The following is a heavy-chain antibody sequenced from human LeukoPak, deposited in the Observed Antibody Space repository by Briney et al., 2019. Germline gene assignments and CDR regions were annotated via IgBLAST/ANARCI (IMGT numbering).Heavy chain of an antibody. J-gene: IGHJ4*02. CDR2: IYYSGGT. CDR3: ARHWVPNIYFDY. CDR1: GGSISSYY. Sequence: SETLSLTCTVSGGSISSYYWSWIRQPPGKGVEWIGYIYYSGGTNYNPSLKSRVTISVDTSKNQFSLKLSSVTAADTAVYYCARHWVPNIYFDYWGQGTLVTVSS. V-gene: IGHV4-59*08. D-gene: IGHD3-16*01.